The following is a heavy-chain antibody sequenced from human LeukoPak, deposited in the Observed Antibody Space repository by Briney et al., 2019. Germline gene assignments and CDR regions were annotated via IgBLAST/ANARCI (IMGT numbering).Heavy chain of an antibody. CDR2: ISWGGGST. V-gene: IGHV3-43D*04. Sequence: GGSLRLSCAASGFTFDDYAMHWVRQAPGKGLEWVSLISWGGGSTYYADSVKGRFTISRDNSKNSLYLHMNSLRAEDTALYYCAKDRSGNSYWHFDYWGQGTLVTVSS. D-gene: IGHD3-10*01. J-gene: IGHJ4*02. CDR3: AKDRSGNSYWHFDY. CDR1: GFTFDDYA.